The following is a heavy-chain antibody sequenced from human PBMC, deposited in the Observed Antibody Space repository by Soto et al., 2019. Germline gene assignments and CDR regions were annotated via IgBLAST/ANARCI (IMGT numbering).Heavy chain of an antibody. Sequence: GASVKVSCKASGYTFTSYGISWVRQAPGQGLEWMGWISAYSGNTNYAQKLQGRVTMTTDTSTSTAYMELRSLRSDDTALYYCASNADGHWNDNGAFDIWGQGTMVTVSS. D-gene: IGHD1-1*01. CDR1: GYTFTSYG. CDR2: ISAYSGNT. V-gene: IGHV1-18*01. CDR3: ASNADGHWNDNGAFDI. J-gene: IGHJ3*02.